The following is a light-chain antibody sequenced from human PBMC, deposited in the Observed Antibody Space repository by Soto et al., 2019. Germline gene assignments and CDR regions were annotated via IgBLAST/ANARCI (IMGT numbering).Light chain of an antibody. J-gene: IGKJ1*01. CDR1: QSVSSTY. CDR3: QQYGSPPPT. Sequence: EIVLTQSPGTLSLSPGERATLSCRASQSVSSTYLAWYQQKPGQAPRLLISGASNRATGVPDRFSGSGSGTDFTLTVTRLEPEDFAVYYCQQYGSPPPTFGQGTKVDIK. CDR2: GAS. V-gene: IGKV3-20*01.